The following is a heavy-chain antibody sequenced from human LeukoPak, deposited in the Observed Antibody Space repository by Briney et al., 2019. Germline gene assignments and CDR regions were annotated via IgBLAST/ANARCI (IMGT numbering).Heavy chain of an antibody. CDR3: TTRYCGGTTCLGY. Sequence: GGSLRLSCAASGFTFSSYSMNWVRQAPGKGLEWVGRIKSKTDGGTTDYAAPVKGRFTISGEDSKNTVYLHMNSLKTEDTAVYYCTTRYCGGTTCLGYWGQGALVTVSS. J-gene: IGHJ4*02. V-gene: IGHV3-15*01. CDR2: IKSKTDGGTT. CDR1: GFTFSSYS. D-gene: IGHD2-2*01.